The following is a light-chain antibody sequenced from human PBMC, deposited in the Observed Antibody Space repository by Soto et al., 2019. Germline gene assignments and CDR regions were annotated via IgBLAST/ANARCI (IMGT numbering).Light chain of an antibody. CDR3: QQYGSSPRT. CDR1: QSVSSSY. CDR2: GAS. J-gene: IGKJ1*01. Sequence: PGDRATLSCRASQSVSSSYLAWYQQKPGQAPRLLIYGASSRATGIPDRFSGSGSGTDFTLTISRLEPEDFAVYYCQQYGSSPRTFGQGTKVDIK. V-gene: IGKV3-20*01.